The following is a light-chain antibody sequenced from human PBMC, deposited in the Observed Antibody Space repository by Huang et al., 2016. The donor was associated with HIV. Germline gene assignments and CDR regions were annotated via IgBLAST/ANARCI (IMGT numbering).Light chain of an antibody. CDR2: ATS. CDR3: QQYQSIPWT. J-gene: IGKJ1*01. V-gene: IGKV1-NL1*01. Sequence: DIQMTQSPSSLSASVGDRVTITCRASQGIGNSLAWYQQKPEKPPRLLLYATSRLESGVPSRFIGSGSWTHYTLTITTLQPEDIASYYCQQYQSIPWTFGQGTKVEIK. CDR1: QGIGNS.